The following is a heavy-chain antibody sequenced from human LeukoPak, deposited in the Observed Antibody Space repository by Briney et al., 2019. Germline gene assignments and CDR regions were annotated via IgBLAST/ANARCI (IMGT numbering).Heavy chain of an antibody. CDR3: ARHIARDYVWGSYRGGAGFDY. J-gene: IGHJ4*02. CDR2: INHSGST. CDR1: GGSFSGYY. D-gene: IGHD3-16*02. V-gene: IGHV4-34*01. Sequence: SETLSLTCAVYGGSFSGYYWSWIRQPPGKGLEWIGEINHSGSTNYNPSLKSRVTISVDTSKNQFSLKLSSVTAADTAVYYCARHIARDYVWGSYRGGAGFDYWGQGTLVTVSS.